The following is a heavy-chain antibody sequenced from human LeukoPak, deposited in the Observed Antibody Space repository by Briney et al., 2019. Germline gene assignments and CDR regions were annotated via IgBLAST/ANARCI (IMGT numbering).Heavy chain of an antibody. J-gene: IGHJ4*02. CDR1: GFTFSSYG. CDR2: ISYDGSNK. CDR3: AKQSNNHYYQKASDY. Sequence: GRSLRLSCAASGFTFSSYGMHWVRQAPGKGLEWVAVISYDGSNKYYADSVKGRFTISRDNAKNSLYLQMNSLGAEDTAVYFCAKQSNNHYYQKASDYWGQGTLVTVSS. D-gene: IGHD1-26*01. V-gene: IGHV3-30*18.